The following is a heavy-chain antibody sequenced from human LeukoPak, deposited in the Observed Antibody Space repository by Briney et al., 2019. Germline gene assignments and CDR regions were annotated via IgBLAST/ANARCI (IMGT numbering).Heavy chain of an antibody. CDR1: GGSISSSSYY. Sequence: PSETLSLTCTVSGGSISSSSYYWGWIRQPPGKGLEWIGSIYYSGSTYYNPSLKSRVTISVDTSKNQFSLKLSSVTAADTAVHYCARRSNRRDYWGQGTLVTVSS. CDR3: ARRSNRRDY. V-gene: IGHV4-39*01. CDR2: IYYSGST. J-gene: IGHJ4*02. D-gene: IGHD6-13*01.